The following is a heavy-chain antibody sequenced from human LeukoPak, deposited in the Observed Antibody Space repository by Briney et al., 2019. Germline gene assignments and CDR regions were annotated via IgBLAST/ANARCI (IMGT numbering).Heavy chain of an antibody. CDR3: ARALNSYGYSPFDS. J-gene: IGHJ4*02. D-gene: IGHD5-18*01. CDR1: GYTFTSYA. V-gene: IGHV1-18*01. CDR2: INAYNGNA. Sequence: ASVKVSCKASGYTFTSYALSWVRQAPGQGPEWMGWINAYNGNANYAQILQGRVTMTTDTSTSTAYMELRSLRSDDTAVYYCARALNSYGYSPFDSWGQGTLVTVSS.